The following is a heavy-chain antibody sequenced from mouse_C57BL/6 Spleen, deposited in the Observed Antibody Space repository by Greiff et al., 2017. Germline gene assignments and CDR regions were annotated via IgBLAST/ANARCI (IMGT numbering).Heavy chain of an antibody. D-gene: IGHD1-1*01. CDR1: GYTFTDYY. Sequence: EVQLQQSGPELVKPGASVKISCKASGYTFTDYYMNWVKQSHGKSLEWIGDINPNNGGTSYNQKFKGKATLTVDKSSSTAYMELRSLTSEDSAVYYCARGVITTVVAPDYWGQGTTITVSS. CDR3: ARGVITTVVAPDY. V-gene: IGHV1-26*01. CDR2: INPNNGGT. J-gene: IGHJ2*01.